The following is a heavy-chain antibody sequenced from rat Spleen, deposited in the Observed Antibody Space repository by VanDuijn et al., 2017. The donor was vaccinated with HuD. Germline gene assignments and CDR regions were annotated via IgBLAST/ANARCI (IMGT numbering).Heavy chain of an antibody. J-gene: IGHJ2*01. D-gene: IGHD1-5*01. Sequence: EVQLVESDGGLVRPGRSLKLSCAASGFTFSDYYMAWVRQAPGKGLEWVASITNTGGNTFYSDSVKGRFTISRDNAKSTLYLQMDSLRSEDTATYYCASPLGTGDYWGQGVMVTVSS. CDR1: GFTFSDYY. V-gene: IGHV5-25*01. CDR2: ITNTGGNT. CDR3: ASPLGTGDY.